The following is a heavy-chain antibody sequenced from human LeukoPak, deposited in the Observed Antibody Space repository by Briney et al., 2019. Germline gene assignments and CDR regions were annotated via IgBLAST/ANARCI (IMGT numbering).Heavy chain of an antibody. Sequence: SETPSLNRNVSGGFISSFYWSWVREPAREGPEWIGRINTSGTSNYNPSLRSRVIMSVDTSKNQFSLNLTSVTAADTAVYYCAREGGGPRWLDPWVQGTLVTVSS. D-gene: IGHD6-25*01. CDR2: INTSGTS. CDR3: AREGGGPRWLDP. V-gene: IGHV4-4*07. J-gene: IGHJ5*02. CDR1: GGFISSFY.